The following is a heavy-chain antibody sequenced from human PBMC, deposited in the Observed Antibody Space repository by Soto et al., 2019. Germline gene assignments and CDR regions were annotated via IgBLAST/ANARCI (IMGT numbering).Heavy chain of an antibody. Sequence: EVQLVESGGGSVQPGGSVRLSCAASGFSFNGPAIHWVRQASGKGLEWVGRIRNQVKNYETVYAATMEGRITISRDDSKNTAYLQINSLKAEDSAVYYCITAYVWGQGTLVTVPS. CDR3: ITAYV. V-gene: IGHV3-73*01. J-gene: IGHJ4*02. CDR1: GFSFNGPA. D-gene: IGHD3-16*01. CDR2: IRNQVKNYET.